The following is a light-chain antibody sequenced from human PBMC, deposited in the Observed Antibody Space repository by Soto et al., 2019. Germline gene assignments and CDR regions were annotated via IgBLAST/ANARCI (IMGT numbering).Light chain of an antibody. CDR3: QQVNSFPRA. J-gene: IGKJ1*01. CDR2: AAS. Sequence: IQLTQSRSSLSASVGDRVTITCRASRDISSFLAWYQQRPGKAPKLLIYAASTLESGVPSRFSGSGSGTDFTLTISSLQPEDFATYYCQQVNSFPRAFGQGTKVDIK. CDR1: RDISSF. V-gene: IGKV1-9*01.